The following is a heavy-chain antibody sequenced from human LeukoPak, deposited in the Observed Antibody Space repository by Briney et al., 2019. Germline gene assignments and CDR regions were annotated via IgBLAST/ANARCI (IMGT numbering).Heavy chain of an antibody. Sequence: GASVKVSCKASGYTFTGYYMHWVRQARGQGLKWMGSINPNSGGTNYAQKFQGRVTMTRDTSISTAYMELSRLRSDDTAVYYCARAYGSGSSYHPDYWGQGTLVTVSS. CDR1: GYTFTGYY. J-gene: IGHJ4*02. CDR2: INPNSGGT. V-gene: IGHV1-2*02. D-gene: IGHD3-10*01. CDR3: ARAYGSGSSYHPDY.